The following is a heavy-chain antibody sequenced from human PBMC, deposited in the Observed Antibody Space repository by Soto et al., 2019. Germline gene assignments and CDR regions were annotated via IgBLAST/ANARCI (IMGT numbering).Heavy chain of an antibody. CDR3: ATRYYDSSGYNPYDAFDI. CDR2: VYPGDSDT. CDR1: GYSFSDYW. D-gene: IGHD3-22*01. J-gene: IGHJ3*02. Sequence: PGESLKISCKGSGYSFSDYWMGWVRQVPGKGLEWMGVVYPGDSDTRYSPSFQGQVTISADKSISTAYLQWSSLKASDTAMYYCATRYYDSSGYNPYDAFDIWGQGTMVTVSS. V-gene: IGHV5-51*01.